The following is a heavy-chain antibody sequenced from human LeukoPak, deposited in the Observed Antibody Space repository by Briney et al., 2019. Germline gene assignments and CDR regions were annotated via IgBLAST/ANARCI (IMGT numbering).Heavy chain of an antibody. D-gene: IGHD5-18*01. CDR2: INHSGST. V-gene: IGHV4-34*01. CDR1: GGSFSGYY. J-gene: IGHJ4*02. Sequence: SETLSLTCAVYGGSFSGYYWSWIRQPPGKGLEWIGEINHSGSTNYNPSHKSRVTISVDTSKNQFSLKLSSVTAADTAVYYCARGGYSYGYIDYWGQGTLVTVSS. CDR3: ARGGYSYGYIDY.